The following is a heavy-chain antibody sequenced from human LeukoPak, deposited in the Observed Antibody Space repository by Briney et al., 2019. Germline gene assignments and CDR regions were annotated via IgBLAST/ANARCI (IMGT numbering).Heavy chain of an antibody. D-gene: IGHD3-22*01. CDR3: ARSTHYYDSSGYYLGRYYFDY. V-gene: IGHV3-21*01. CDR2: ISSSSSYI. Sequence: GGSLRLSCGASGFTFSSYSMNWVRQAPGKGLECVSAISSSSSYIYYEDSVKGRFTIYRDNAKNSLYLQINSLTAEDTAVCYCARSTHYYDSSGYYLGRYYFDYWGQGTLVTVSS. CDR1: GFTFSSYS. J-gene: IGHJ4*02.